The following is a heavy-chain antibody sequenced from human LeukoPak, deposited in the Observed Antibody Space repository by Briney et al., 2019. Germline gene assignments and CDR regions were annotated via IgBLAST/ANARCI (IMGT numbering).Heavy chain of an antibody. Sequence: ASVKVSCKASGGTFSSYAISWVRQAPGQGLEWMGGIIPIFGTANYAQKFQGRVTITADESTSTAYMELSSLRSEDTAVYYCARGRDDYGDYLTGGAFDIWGQGTMVTVSS. V-gene: IGHV1-69*13. CDR3: ARGRDDYGDYLTGGAFDI. CDR1: GGTFSSYA. D-gene: IGHD4-17*01. CDR2: IIPIFGTA. J-gene: IGHJ3*02.